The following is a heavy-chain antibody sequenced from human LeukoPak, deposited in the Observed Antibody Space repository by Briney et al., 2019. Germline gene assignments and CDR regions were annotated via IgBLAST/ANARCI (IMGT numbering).Heavy chain of an antibody. CDR2: ISTSGSTI. J-gene: IGHJ3*02. CDR3: ARGLFLSGYLDSFDI. D-gene: IGHD3-22*01. CDR1: GFTFSSIN. Sequence: PGGSLRLSCAASGFTFSSINMNWVRQAPGKGLEWVSDISTSGSTIYYAASVEGRCTTSRDNTKNTLYLQMNSLREDDTAAYYSARGLFLSGYLDSFDIWGQGTVVTVSS. V-gene: IGHV3-48*02.